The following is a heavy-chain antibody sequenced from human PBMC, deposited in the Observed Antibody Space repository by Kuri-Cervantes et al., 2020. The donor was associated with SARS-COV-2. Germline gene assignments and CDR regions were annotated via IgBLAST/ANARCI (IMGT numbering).Heavy chain of an antibody. V-gene: IGHV4-34*01. Sequence: SETLSLTCAVYGGSFSGYYWSWIRQPPGKGLEWIGEINHSGSTNYNPSLKSRVTISVDTSKNQFSLKLSSVTAADTAAYYCARSAVRMVRGVIHYWGQGTLVTVSS. CDR3: ARSAVRMVRGVIHY. J-gene: IGHJ4*02. CDR2: INHSGST. CDR1: GGSFSGYY. D-gene: IGHD3-10*01.